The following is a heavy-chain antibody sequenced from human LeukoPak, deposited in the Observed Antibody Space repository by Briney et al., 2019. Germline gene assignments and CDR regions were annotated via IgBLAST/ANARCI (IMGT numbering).Heavy chain of an antibody. CDR1: GYSFTGYY. Sequence: ASVKVSCKGSGYSFTGYYMHWVRQAPGQGLEWMGWINPNSGGTNYAQKFQGRVTMTRDTSISTAYMELSRLRSDDTAVYYCARSSEYSSSSGWYYYYYMDVWGKGTTVTVSS. V-gene: IGHV1-2*02. J-gene: IGHJ6*03. CDR3: ARSSEYSSSSGWYYYYYMDV. CDR2: INPNSGGT. D-gene: IGHD6-6*01.